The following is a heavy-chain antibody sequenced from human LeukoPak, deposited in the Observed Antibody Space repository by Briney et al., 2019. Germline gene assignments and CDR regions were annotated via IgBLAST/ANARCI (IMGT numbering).Heavy chain of an antibody. Sequence: SETLSLTCTVSGGSISSYYWSWIRQPPGKGLEWIGYIYYSGSTNYNPSLKSRVTISVDTSKNQFSLKLSSVTAADTAVYYCARDLVEMATTASRRFDPWGQGTLVTVSS. CDR2: IYYSGST. J-gene: IGHJ5*02. D-gene: IGHD5-24*01. CDR1: GGSISSYY. CDR3: ARDLVEMATTASRRFDP. V-gene: IGHV4-59*01.